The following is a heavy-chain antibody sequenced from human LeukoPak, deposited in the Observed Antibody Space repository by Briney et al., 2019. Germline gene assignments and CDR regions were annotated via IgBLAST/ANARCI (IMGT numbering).Heavy chain of an antibody. CDR1: GGTFSSYA. CDR2: IIPIFGTA. Sequence: ASVKVSCKASGGTFSSYAISWMRRAPGQGLEWMGGIIPIFGTANYAQKFQGRVTITADESTSTAYMELSSLRSEDTAVYYCARALAHVEMATVPFDYWGQGTLVTVSS. V-gene: IGHV1-69*13. D-gene: IGHD5-24*01. CDR3: ARALAHVEMATVPFDY. J-gene: IGHJ4*02.